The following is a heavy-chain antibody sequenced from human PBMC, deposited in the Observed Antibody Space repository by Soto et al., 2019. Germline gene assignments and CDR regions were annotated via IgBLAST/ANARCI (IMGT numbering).Heavy chain of an antibody. D-gene: IGHD3-10*01. CDR1: GGSVSSGSYY. CDR3: ARLMVRGVINEFDY. V-gene: IGHV4-61*01. J-gene: IGHJ4*02. Sequence: PSETLSITCTVSGGSVSSGSYYWCWIRQPPGKGLEWIGYIYYSGSTNYNPSLKSRVIISVDTSKNQFSLKLSSVTAADTAVYYCARLMVRGVINEFDYWGQGTLVTVSS. CDR2: IYYSGST.